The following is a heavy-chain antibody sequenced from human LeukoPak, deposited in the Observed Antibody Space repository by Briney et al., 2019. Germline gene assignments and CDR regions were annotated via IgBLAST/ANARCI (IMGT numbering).Heavy chain of an antibody. D-gene: IGHD6-19*01. CDR1: GGSISSYY. J-gene: IGHJ4*02. CDR3: ARVVSGWYLDY. V-gene: IGHV4-59*01. CDR2: IYYSGST. Sequence: RSSETLSLTCTVSGGSISSYYWSWIRQPPGKGLEWIGYIYYSGSTNYNPSLKSRVTISVDTSKNQFSLKLSSVTAADTAVYYCARVVSGWYLDYWGQGTLVTVSS.